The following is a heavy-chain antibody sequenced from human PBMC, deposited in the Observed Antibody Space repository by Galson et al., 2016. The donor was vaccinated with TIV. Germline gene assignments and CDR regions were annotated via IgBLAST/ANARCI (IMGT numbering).Heavy chain of an antibody. V-gene: IGHV3-30*18. CDR3: AKSGDSRSIDS. CDR2: ILYDGSSQ. CDR1: GFTFSHFG. J-gene: IGHJ4*02. Sequence: SLRLSCAASGFTFSHFGMHWVRQSPGKGLEWLAVILYDGSSQFYADSVEGRFAISRDNSKNTLYLQMNSLGAEDTALYYCAKSGDSRSIDSWGQGTLVIVSP. D-gene: IGHD3-22*01.